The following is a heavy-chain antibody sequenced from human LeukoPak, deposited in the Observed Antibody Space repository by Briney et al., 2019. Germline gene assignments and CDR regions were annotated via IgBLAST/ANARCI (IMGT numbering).Heavy chain of an antibody. D-gene: IGHD6-19*01. CDR2: ISWNGGSI. CDR1: GFTFDDYA. V-gene: IGHV3-9*01. Sequence: GGSLRLSCEASGFTFDDYAMQWGRHAPGKGLEWVSGISWNGGSIAYADSVKGRFTISRDNAKNSLYLEMNSLRAEDTALYYCAKGGSSGWSMTHFDYWGQGTLVTVSS. J-gene: IGHJ4*02. CDR3: AKGGSSGWSMTHFDY.